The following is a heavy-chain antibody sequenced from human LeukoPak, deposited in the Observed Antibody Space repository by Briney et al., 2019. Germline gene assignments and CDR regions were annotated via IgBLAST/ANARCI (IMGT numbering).Heavy chain of an antibody. CDR3: ARDRTMVRGEGGIWFDP. Sequence: KASETLSLTCAVSGGSISSSNWWSWVRQPPGKGLGWIGEIYHSGSTNYNPSLKSRVTISVDKSKNQFSLKLSSVTAADTAVYYCARDRTMVRGEGGIWFDPWGQGTLVTVSS. CDR2: IYHSGST. V-gene: IGHV4-4*02. D-gene: IGHD3-10*01. J-gene: IGHJ5*02. CDR1: GGSISSSNW.